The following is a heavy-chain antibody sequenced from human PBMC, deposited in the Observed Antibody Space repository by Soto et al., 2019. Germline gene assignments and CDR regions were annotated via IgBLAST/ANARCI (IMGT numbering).Heavy chain of an antibody. V-gene: IGHV3-74*01. CDR2: INTDGTIT. J-gene: IGHJ4*02. D-gene: IGHD2-8*01. CDR3: ARDTNGLHY. Sequence: EVQLVESGGGLVQPGGSLRLSCAVSGLIFSNYKMHWVRQAPGKGLVWVSRINTDGTITDYADSVKGRFTVSRDNAENTMYLQMSSLTADDTAVYYCARDTNGLHYWGQGTLVTVSS. CDR1: GLIFSNYK.